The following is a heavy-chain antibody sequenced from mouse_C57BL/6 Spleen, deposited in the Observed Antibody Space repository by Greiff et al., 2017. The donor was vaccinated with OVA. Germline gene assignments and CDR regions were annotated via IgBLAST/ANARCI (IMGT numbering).Heavy chain of an antibody. V-gene: IGHV1-19*01. CDR1: GYTFTDYY. CDR3: ARWGHYYGSSPYWYFDV. J-gene: IGHJ1*03. CDR2: INPYNGGT. Sequence: EVQLQQSGPVLVKPGASVKMSCKASGYTFTDYYMNWVKQSHGKSLEWIGVINPYNGGTSYNQKFKGKATLTVDKSSSTAYMELNSLTSEDSAVYYCARWGHYYGSSPYWYFDVWGTGTTVTVSS. D-gene: IGHD1-1*01.